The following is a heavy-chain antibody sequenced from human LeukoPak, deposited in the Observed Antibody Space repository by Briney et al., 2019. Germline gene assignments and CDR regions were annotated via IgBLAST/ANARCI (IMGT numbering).Heavy chain of an antibody. CDR3: ARDLGGPSFSY. CDR1: GYTFTGYY. D-gene: IGHD3-16*01. Sequence: ASVKVSCKASGYTFTGYYMHWVRQAPGQGLEWMGWINPNSGGTNHAQKFQGRVTMTRDTSISTAYMELSRLRSDDTAVYYCARDLGGPSFSYWGKGTLVTVSS. J-gene: IGHJ4*02. V-gene: IGHV1-2*02. CDR2: INPNSGGT.